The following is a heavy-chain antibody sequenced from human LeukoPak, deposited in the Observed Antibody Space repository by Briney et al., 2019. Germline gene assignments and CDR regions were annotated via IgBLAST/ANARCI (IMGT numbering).Heavy chain of an antibody. Sequence: GRSLRLSCAASGFAFSSYGMHWVRQAPDKGLEWVAVISYDGSNKYYADSVKGRFTISRDNSNNTVFLQMNSLRGEDTAMYYCAKGEDRYASDYRGQGTLVTVSS. CDR3: AKGEDRYASDY. D-gene: IGHD2-2*01. CDR2: ISYDGSNK. V-gene: IGHV3-30*18. J-gene: IGHJ4*02. CDR1: GFAFSSYG.